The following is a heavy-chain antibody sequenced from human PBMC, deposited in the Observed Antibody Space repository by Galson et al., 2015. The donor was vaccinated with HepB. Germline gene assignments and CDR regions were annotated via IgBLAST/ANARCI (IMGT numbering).Heavy chain of an antibody. V-gene: IGHV4-34*01. Sequence: SETLSLTCAVYGGSFSGYYWSWIRQPPGKGLEWIGEINHRGSTNYNPSLKSRVTISVDTSKNQFSLKLSSVTAADTVVYYCAGSRANDQYGGAFHISGQGTLATVPP. D-gene: IGHD4/OR15-4a*01. CDR3: AGSRANDQYGGAFHI. CDR1: GGSFSGYY. CDR2: INHRGST. J-gene: IGHJ3*02.